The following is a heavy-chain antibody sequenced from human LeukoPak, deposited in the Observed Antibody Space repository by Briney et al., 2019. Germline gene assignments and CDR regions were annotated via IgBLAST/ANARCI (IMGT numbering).Heavy chain of an antibody. J-gene: IGHJ6*02. V-gene: IGHV3-30*03. CDR1: GFIFSTCA. D-gene: IGHD2-2*01. CDR2: ISHNGNKI. CDR3: ARDPGFADLPGPWHMDV. Sequence: PGRSLRLSCATSGFIFSTCAMHWVRRAPGKGLEWVALISHNGNKIHYADSVKGRFTISRDNSKNTMNLQVDSLRAEDTAMYYCARDPGFADLPGPWHMDVWGQGTTVTVSS.